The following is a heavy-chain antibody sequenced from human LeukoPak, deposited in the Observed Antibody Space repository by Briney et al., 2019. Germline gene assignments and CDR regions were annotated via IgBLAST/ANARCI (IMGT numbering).Heavy chain of an antibody. J-gene: IGHJ3*02. V-gene: IGHV4-39*07. CDR3: ARDGPRDFWSGYYPIEAFDI. D-gene: IGHD3-3*01. Sequence: PSEILSLTCTVSGGSISSSSYYWGWIRQPPGKGLEWIGSIYYSGSTYYNPSLKSRVTISVDTSKNQFSLKLSSVTAADTAVYYCARDGPRDFWSGYYPIEAFDIWGQGTMVTVSS. CDR1: GGSISSSSYY. CDR2: IYYSGST.